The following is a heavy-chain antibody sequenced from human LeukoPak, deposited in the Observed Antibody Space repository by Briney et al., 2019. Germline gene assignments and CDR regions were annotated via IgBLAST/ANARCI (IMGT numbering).Heavy chain of an antibody. CDR1: GGSISSYH. J-gene: IGHJ3*02. D-gene: IGHD2-2*01. CDR3: ARSGCSSTSCYGFDI. Sequence: SETPSLTCTVSGGSISSYHWSWIRQPPGKGLEWIGYIYYSGSTNYNPSLKSRVTISVDTSKSQFSLKLTSVTAADTAVYYCARSGCSSTSCYGFDIWGQGTMVTVSS. V-gene: IGHV4-59*01. CDR2: IYYSGST.